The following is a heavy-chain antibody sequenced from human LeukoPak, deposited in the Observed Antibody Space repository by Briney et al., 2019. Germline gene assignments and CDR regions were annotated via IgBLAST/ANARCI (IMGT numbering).Heavy chain of an antibody. V-gene: IGHV3-21*01. J-gene: IGHJ4*02. CDR1: GFTFSSYE. Sequence: GGSLRLSCAASGFTFSSYEMNWVRQAPGNGLEWVSFISTSSNYIYYADSVKGRFTISRDNAKNSLYLQMNNLRAEDTAVYYCARDGGGYFDYWGQGTLVTVSS. CDR2: ISTSSNYI. D-gene: IGHD3-16*01. CDR3: ARDGGGYFDY.